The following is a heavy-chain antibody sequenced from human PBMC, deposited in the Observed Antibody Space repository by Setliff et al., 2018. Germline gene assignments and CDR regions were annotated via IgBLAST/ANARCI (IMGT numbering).Heavy chain of an antibody. J-gene: IGHJ6*02. CDR3: ARAQTSHYYYYYGMDV. V-gene: IGHV4-61*09. CDR1: GGSISSGSYY. CDR2: IYTSGST. Sequence: SETLSLTCTVSGGSISSGSYYWSWIRQPAGKGLEWIGHIYTSGSTNYNPSLKSRVTISVDTSKNQFSLKLSSVTAADTAVHYCARAQTSHYYYYYGMDVWGQGTTVTV.